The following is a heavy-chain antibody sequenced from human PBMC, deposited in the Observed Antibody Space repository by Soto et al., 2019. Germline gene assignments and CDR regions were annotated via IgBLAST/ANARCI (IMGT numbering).Heavy chain of an antibody. CDR1: GFTFSIYN. D-gene: IGHD1-20*01. V-gene: IGHV3-23*01. Sequence: EVQLLESGGGLVQPGGSLRLSCVASGFTFSIYNMNWVRQAPGKGLEWVSVITGSGDYTNYADSVKGRFTISRDNSKNALYLQMNSLRAEDTAVYFCARRITSSFDYWGQGTVVTVSS. J-gene: IGHJ4*02. CDR2: ITGSGDYT. CDR3: ARRITSSFDY.